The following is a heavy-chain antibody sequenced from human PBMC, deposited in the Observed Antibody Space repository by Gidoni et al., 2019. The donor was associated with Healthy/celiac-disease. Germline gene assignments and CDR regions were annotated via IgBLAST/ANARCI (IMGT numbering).Heavy chain of an antibody. CDR2: ISWNSGSI. Sequence: EVQLVEYGGGLVQPGRSLGLSCAASGFTSDDYAMHWVRQAPGKGLEWVSGISWNSGSIGYADSVKGRFTISRDNAKNSLDLQMNSLRAEDTALYYCAKVGACAQCKYFQHLGQVTLVTVSS. CDR1: GFTSDDYA. J-gene: IGHJ1*01. V-gene: IGHV3-9*02. CDR3: AKVGACAQCKYFQH. D-gene: IGHD3-10*01.